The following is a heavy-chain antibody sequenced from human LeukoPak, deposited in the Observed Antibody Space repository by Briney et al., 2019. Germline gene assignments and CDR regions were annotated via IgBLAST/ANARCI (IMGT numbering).Heavy chain of an antibody. V-gene: IGHV4-61*02. Sequence: PSQTLSLTSAVSGDSIGRGSYYWGWIRQPAGKAPEWIGRIFNTGSTSYNPSLKSRVTISVDTSKNQFSLNLRSVTAADTAVYYRARDICGYNYGCFDSWGQGTLVTVSS. D-gene: IGHD5-18*01. CDR3: ARDICGYNYGCFDS. J-gene: IGHJ4*02. CDR1: GDSIGRGSYY. CDR2: IFNTGST.